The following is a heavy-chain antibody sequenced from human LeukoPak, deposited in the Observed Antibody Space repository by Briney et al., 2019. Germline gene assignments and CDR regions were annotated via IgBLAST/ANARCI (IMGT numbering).Heavy chain of an antibody. CDR1: GYTFTSYD. CDR2: MNPNSGNT. CDR3: ARADTLGDFDI. Sequence: EASVKVSCKASGYTFTSYDINWVRQATGQGLEWMGWMNPNSGNTGYAQKFQGRVTMTRNTSISTAYMELSRLRSDDTAVYYCARADTLGDFDIWGQGTMVTVSS. D-gene: IGHD3-10*01. J-gene: IGHJ3*02. V-gene: IGHV1-8*01.